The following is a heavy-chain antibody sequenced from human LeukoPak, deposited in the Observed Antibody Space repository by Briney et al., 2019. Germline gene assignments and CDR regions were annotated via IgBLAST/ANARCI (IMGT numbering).Heavy chain of an antibody. CDR3: ARDSIAAAGY. CDR1: RYTFTGYY. V-gene: IGHV1-2*02. D-gene: IGHD6-13*01. Sequence: GASVKVSCKASRYTFTGYYMHWVRQAPGQGLEWMGWINPNSGGTNYAQKFQDRVTMTRDTSISTAYMELNRLRSDDTAVYYCARDSIAAAGYWGQGTLVTVSS. J-gene: IGHJ4*02. CDR2: INPNSGGT.